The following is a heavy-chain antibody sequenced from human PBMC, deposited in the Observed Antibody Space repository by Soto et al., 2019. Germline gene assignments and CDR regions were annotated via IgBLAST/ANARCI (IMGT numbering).Heavy chain of an antibody. CDR1: GFTFSSYS. J-gene: IGHJ5*02. D-gene: IGHD2-8*01. CDR2: ISSSSSYI. V-gene: IGHV3-21*01. CDR3: AREEGLIHWFDP. Sequence: GGSLRLSCAASGFTFSSYSMNWVRRAPGKGLEWVSSISSSSSYIYYADSVKGRFTISRDNAKNSLYLQMNSLRAEDTAVYYCAREEGLIHWFDPWGQGTLVTVSS.